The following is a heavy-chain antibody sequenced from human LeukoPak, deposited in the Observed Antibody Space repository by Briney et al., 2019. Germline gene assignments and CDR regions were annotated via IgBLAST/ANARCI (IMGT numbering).Heavy chain of an antibody. J-gene: IGHJ4*02. CDR2: IYYSGST. CDR3: ARAVGDGYNSDY. D-gene: IGHD5-12*01. Sequence: SETLSLTCIVSGGSISSYYWSWIRQPPGKGLEWIGYIYYSGSTNYNPSLKSRVTISVDTSKNQFSLKRSSVTAADTAVYYCARAVGDGYNSDYWGQGTLVTVSS. V-gene: IGHV4-59*01. CDR1: GGSISSYY.